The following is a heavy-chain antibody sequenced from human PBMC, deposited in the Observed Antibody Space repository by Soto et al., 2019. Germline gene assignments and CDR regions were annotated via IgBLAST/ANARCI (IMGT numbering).Heavy chain of an antibody. J-gene: IGHJ5*02. V-gene: IGHV1-69*06. Sequence: QVQLVQSGAEVKKPGSSVKVSCKGSGATFTSYGVIWVRQAPGQGLEWMGGIIPIFDKANYARKFQARLTLTADKSTSTAFMELSSLRSEDTAVYYCARAGIYSVYFTGAQDPWLQGTLVTVSS. D-gene: IGHD3-3*02. CDR3: ARAGIYSVYFTGAQDP. CDR1: GATFTSYG. CDR2: IIPIFDKA.